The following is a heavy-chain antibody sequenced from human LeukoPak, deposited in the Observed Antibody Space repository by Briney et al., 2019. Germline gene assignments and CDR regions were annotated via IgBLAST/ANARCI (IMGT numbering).Heavy chain of an antibody. V-gene: IGHV1-8*03. Sequence: ASVKVSCKASGYTFTSYDINWVRQATGQGLEWMGWMNPNSGNTGYAQKFQGRVTITRNTSISTAYMELSSLRSEDTAVYYCARYENEWLVLDYWGQGTLVTVSS. CDR1: GYTFTSYD. J-gene: IGHJ4*02. CDR2: MNPNSGNT. D-gene: IGHD6-6*01. CDR3: ARYENEWLVLDY.